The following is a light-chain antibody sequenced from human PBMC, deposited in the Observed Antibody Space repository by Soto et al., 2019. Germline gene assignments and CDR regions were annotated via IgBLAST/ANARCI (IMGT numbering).Light chain of an antibody. Sequence: QSALTQPASVSGSPGQSITISCTGTSSDVGGYKYVSWYQHHPGKAPKLMIYEVSDRPSGISYRFSGSKSGNTASLTISGLQAEDEADYYCSSYTIASTYVFGTGTKLTVL. J-gene: IGLJ1*01. CDR1: SSDVGGYKY. CDR2: EVS. CDR3: SSYTIASTYV. V-gene: IGLV2-14*01.